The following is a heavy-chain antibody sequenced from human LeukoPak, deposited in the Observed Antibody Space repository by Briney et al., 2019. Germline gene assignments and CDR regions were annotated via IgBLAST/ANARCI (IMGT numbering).Heavy chain of an antibody. Sequence: SETLSLTCTLSGDAITGSTYYWGWIRQPPGKGLEWIGSMYYSGSTYSTPSLKSRVTIAADTSKNQFSLKLSSVTAADTATYYCARQYYDRTGYYYFDHWTQGTLVTVSS. CDR1: GDAITGSTYY. D-gene: IGHD3-22*01. J-gene: IGHJ4*02. CDR3: ARQYYDRTGYYYFDH. V-gene: IGHV4-39*01. CDR2: MYYSGST.